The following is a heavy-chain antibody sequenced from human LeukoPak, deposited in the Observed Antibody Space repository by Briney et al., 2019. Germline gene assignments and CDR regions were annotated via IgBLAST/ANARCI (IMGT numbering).Heavy chain of an antibody. Sequence: GGSLRLSCAASGFTFSSYAMSWVRQAPGKGLEWVSAISGSGGSTYYADSVKGRFTISRDNSKNTLYLQMNSLRAEDTAVYYCAKVRGTMIVPRDAFDIWGQGTMVTVSS. CDR1: GFTFSSYA. D-gene: IGHD3-22*01. V-gene: IGHV3-23*01. J-gene: IGHJ3*02. CDR3: AKVRGTMIVPRDAFDI. CDR2: ISGSGGST.